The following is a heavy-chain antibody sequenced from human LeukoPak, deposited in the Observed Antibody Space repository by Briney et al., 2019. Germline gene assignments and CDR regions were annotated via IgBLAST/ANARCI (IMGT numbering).Heavy chain of an antibody. CDR2: ISGSGGST. Sequence: VARLRVSCATSACTFRSYTMSWVRQAPGKGLEWVSAISGSGGSTYYADSVKGRFTISRDNSKNTLYLQMNSLRAEDTAVYYCAKVGAAAGIDYWGQGTLVTVSS. CDR3: AKVGAAAGIDY. D-gene: IGHD6-13*01. CDR1: ACTFRSYT. V-gene: IGHV3-23*01. J-gene: IGHJ4*02.